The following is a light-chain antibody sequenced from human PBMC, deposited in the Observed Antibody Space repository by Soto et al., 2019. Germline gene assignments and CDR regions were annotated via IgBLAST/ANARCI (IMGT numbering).Light chain of an antibody. Sequence: ALAQPPSASGSPGQSVAISCTGTSSDVGGYNYVSWYQQHPGKAPKLMIYEVNKRPSGAPDRFSGSKSGNTASLTVSGLQAEDEADYYCSSYAGSSNVFGTGTKVTVL. J-gene: IGLJ1*01. CDR1: SSDVGGYNY. CDR2: EVN. CDR3: SSYAGSSNV. V-gene: IGLV2-8*01.